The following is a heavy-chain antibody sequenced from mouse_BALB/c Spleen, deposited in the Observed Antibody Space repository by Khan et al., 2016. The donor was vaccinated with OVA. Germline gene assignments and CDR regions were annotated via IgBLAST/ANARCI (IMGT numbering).Heavy chain of an antibody. D-gene: IGHD1-1*01. CDR2: IAPGSGSI. Sequence: DLVRPGASVKLSCKASGYTFTSYWINWVQQTPGQGLEWIGRIAPGSGSIHYTQLFKGKAILTVDPSTSTPYIQISSLSYEDSAVFFCARGHYCDSGCYAMDYWGQGTSVTVSS. V-gene: IGHV1S41*01. CDR3: ARGHYCDSGCYAMDY. J-gene: IGHJ4*01. CDR1: GYTFTSYW.